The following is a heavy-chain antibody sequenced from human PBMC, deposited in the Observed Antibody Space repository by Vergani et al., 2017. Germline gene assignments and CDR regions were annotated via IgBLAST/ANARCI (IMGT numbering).Heavy chain of an antibody. Sequence: QVQLVQSGAEVKKPGASVKVSCKASGYTFTGYYMHWVRQAPGQGLEWMGWINPNSGGTNYAQKFQGRVTMTRDTSISTAYMELSRLRSDDTAGYYCARSGIYRYQLPPGDYWGQGTLVTVSS. D-gene: IGHD2-2*01. V-gene: IGHV1-2*02. CDR3: ARSGIYRYQLPPGDY. CDR1: GYTFTGYY. CDR2: INPNSGGT. J-gene: IGHJ4*02.